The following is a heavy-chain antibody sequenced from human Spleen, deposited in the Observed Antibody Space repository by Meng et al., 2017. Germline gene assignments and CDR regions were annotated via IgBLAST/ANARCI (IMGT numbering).Heavy chain of an antibody. CDR2: IKTKTEGGTT. CDR3: TTQEDYYDSSGLYYFDY. D-gene: IGHD3-22*01. CDR1: GFTFTNAY. Sequence: GESLKISCTGSGFTFTNAYMTWVRQAPGKGLEWVGRIKTKTEGGTTDYAAPVKDRFSISREDSKKTVFLQMNSLKSEDTAVYYCTTQEDYYDSSGLYYFDYWGQGVLVTVSS. V-gene: IGHV3-15*01. J-gene: IGHJ4*02.